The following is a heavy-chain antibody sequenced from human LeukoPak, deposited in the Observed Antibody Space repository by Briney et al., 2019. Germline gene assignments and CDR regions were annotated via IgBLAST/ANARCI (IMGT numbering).Heavy chain of an antibody. V-gene: IGHV1-69*05. Sequence: ASVKVSCNASGDIFNSYSVSWVRQAPGQGLEWMGGIIPFFGSTNYAQKFQGRVTITTDQSTRTAYMELNSLSSDDTAVYYCARVGRSRGSLPNSYYYMDVWGKGTTVTVSS. D-gene: IGHD1-26*01. J-gene: IGHJ6*03. CDR3: ARVGRSRGSLPNSYYYMDV. CDR1: GDIFNSYS. CDR2: IIPFFGST.